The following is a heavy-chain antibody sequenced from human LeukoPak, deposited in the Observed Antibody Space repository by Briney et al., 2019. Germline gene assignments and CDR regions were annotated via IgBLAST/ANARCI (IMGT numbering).Heavy chain of an antibody. D-gene: IGHD3-22*01. V-gene: IGHV4-4*07. CDR2: TYSSGST. J-gene: IGHJ4*02. CDR3: ARGSSGYYYG. CDR1: GGSITSYH. Sequence: SETLSLTCTGPGGSITSYHWSWLRQPAGTGLEWIGRTYSSGSTNYNPSLKSRVTMSLDTSKNQVSLKLTSVTAADTAVYYCARGSSGYYYGWGQGTLVTVSS.